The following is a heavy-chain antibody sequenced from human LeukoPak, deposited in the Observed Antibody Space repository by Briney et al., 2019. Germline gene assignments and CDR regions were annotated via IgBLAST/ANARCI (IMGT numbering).Heavy chain of an antibody. CDR2: IYYSGST. CDR3: ARDLVPPGAFDI. CDR1: GGSLSSGGYY. D-gene: IGHD2-8*02. V-gene: IGHV4-31*03. J-gene: IGHJ3*02. Sequence: SQTLSLTCTVSGGSLSSGGYYWSWVRQHPGTGLEWIGYIYYSGSTYYNPSLKSRVTISVDTSKNQFSLKLSSVTAADTAVYYCARDLVPPGAFDIWGQGTMVTVSS.